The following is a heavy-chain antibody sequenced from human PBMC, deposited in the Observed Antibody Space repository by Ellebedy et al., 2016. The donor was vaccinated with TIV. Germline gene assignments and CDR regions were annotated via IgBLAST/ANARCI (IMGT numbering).Heavy chain of an antibody. CDR3: ARVYNNGSFDY. CDR1: GYTFTGYY. J-gene: IGHJ4*02. D-gene: IGHD6-19*01. CDR2: INPNSGGT. V-gene: IGHV1-2*04. Sequence: AASVKVSCKASGYTFTGYYMHWVRQAPGQGLEWMGWINPNSGGTNYAQKFQGWVTMTRDTSISPAYMELSRLRSDHTSVYYCARVYNNGSFDYWGQGTLVTVSS.